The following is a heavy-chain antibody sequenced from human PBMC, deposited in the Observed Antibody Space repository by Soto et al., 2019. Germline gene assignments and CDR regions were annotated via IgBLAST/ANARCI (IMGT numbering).Heavy chain of an antibody. V-gene: IGHV4-39*02. CDR2: NYYSGNT. J-gene: IGHJ5*02. D-gene: IGHD3-10*02. CDR1: GGSITNSSYY. Sequence: SETLSLTCTVSGGSITNSSYYWGWIRQPPGMGLEWNGSNYYSGNTYHTPSLKSTVTLSVDTSKNHFSLNLSSATAADTAAYYCANQERRDVKWFDPWGQGILVTVSS. CDR3: ANQERRDVKWFDP.